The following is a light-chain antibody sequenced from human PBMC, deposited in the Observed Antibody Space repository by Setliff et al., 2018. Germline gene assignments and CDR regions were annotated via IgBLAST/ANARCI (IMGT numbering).Light chain of an antibody. CDR3: YSYAGSSTFLV. CDR2: DVS. CDR1: SFDVGIYDY. Sequence: QSALTQPRSVSGSPGQSVTISCTGTSFDVGIYDYVSWYQHHPGQAPKLIIYDVSKRPSGVPDRFSGSKSGNTASLTISGLQAEDETDYYCYSYAGSSTFLVFGGGTKVTVL. V-gene: IGLV2-11*01. J-gene: IGLJ2*01.